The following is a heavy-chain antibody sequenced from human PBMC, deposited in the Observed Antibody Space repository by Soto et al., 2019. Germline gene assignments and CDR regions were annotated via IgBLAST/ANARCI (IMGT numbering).Heavy chain of an antibody. CDR2: INHSGST. V-gene: IGHV4-34*01. CDR1: GGSFSGYY. Sequence: SETLSLTCADYGGSFSGYYWSWIRQPPGKGLEWIGEINHSGSTNYNPSLKSRVTISVDTSKNQFSLKLSSVTAADTAVYYCARGRPRGAVTHKYYYYYYGMDVWGQGTTVPVSS. D-gene: IGHD4-17*01. CDR3: ARGRPRGAVTHKYYYYYYGMDV. J-gene: IGHJ6*02.